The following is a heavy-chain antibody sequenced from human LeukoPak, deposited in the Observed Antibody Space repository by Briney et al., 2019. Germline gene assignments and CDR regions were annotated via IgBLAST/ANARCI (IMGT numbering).Heavy chain of an antibody. V-gene: IGHV3-15*01. J-gene: IGHJ3*02. CDR3: TTDILTGLDAFDI. CDR1: GFTFSNAW. Sequence: GGSLRLSCAASGFTFSNAWMSWVRQAPGKGLEWVGRIKSKTDGGTTDYAAPVKGRFTISRDDSKNTLYLQMNSPKTEDTAVYYCTTDILTGLDAFDIWGQGTMVTVSS. D-gene: IGHD3-9*01. CDR2: IKSKTDGGTT.